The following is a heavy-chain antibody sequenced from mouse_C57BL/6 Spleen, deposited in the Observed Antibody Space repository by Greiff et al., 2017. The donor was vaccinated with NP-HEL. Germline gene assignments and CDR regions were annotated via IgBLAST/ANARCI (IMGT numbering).Heavy chain of an antibody. CDR2: ISSGSSTI. D-gene: IGHD1-1*01. CDR3: ARPYYYGSRGYFDV. CDR1: GFTFSDYG. J-gene: IGHJ1*03. V-gene: IGHV5-17*01. Sequence: EVNVVESGGGLVKPGGSLKLSCAASGFTFSDYGMHWVRQAPEKGLEWVAYISSGSSTIYYADTVKGRFTISRDNAKNTLFLQMTSLRSEDTAMYYCARPYYYGSRGYFDVWGTGTTVTVSS.